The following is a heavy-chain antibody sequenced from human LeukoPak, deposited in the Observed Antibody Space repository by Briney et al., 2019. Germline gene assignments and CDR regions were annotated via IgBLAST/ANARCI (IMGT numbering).Heavy chain of an antibody. Sequence: PGGSLRLSCAASGFTFSSYAMSWVRQSPGKGLERVSAISGSGGSTYYADSVKGRFTISRDNSKNTLYPQMNSLRAEDTAVYYCAKDLPPPRVVPLTPPGYWGQGTLVTVSS. CDR3: AKDLPPPRVVPLTPPGY. CDR2: ISGSGGST. J-gene: IGHJ4*02. CDR1: GFTFSSYA. V-gene: IGHV3-23*01. D-gene: IGHD2-2*01.